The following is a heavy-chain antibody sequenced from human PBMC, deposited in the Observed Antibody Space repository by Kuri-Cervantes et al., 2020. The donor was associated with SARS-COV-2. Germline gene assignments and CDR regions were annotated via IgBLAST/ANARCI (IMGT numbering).Heavy chain of an antibody. D-gene: IGHD2-2*02. CDR3: ARARRGDIVVVPAAIASQVHPGNWYFDL. Sequence: GGSLRLSCAASGFTVSISYMSWVRQAPGKGLEWVSVFYSGGSTYYGDSVKGRFTISRDNAKNSLYLQMNSLRAEDTAVYYCARARRGDIVVVPAAIASQVHPGNWYFDLWGRGTLVTVSS. J-gene: IGHJ2*01. V-gene: IGHV3-53*01. CDR1: GFTVSISY. CDR2: FYSGGST.